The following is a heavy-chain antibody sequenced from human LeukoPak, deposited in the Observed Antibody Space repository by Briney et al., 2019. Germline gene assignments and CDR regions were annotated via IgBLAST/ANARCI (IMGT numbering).Heavy chain of an antibody. CDR1: GYTFTGYY. Sequence: ASVTVSCKASGYTFTGYYMHWVRQAPGQGLEWMGWINPNSGGTNYAQKFQGRVTMTRDTSISTAYMELSRLRSDDTAVYYCARGGYYDSSGYYYLDYWGQGTLVTVSS. CDR2: INPNSGGT. V-gene: IGHV1-2*02. CDR3: ARGGYYDSSGYYYLDY. D-gene: IGHD3-22*01. J-gene: IGHJ4*02.